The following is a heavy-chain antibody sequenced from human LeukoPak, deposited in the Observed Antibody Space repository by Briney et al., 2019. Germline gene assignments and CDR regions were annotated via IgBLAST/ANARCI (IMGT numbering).Heavy chain of an antibody. D-gene: IGHD3-3*01. CDR2: ISSNGGST. J-gene: IGHJ4*02. Sequence: GGSLRLSCSASGFTFSAYIMYWVRQAPGKGLEYVSAISSNGGSTYYADSVKGSFTISRDNSKNTLYLQMSSLRTEDTAVYYCVKSWSWAAFDYWGQGALVTVSS. V-gene: IGHV3-64D*09. CDR1: GFTFSAYI. CDR3: VKSWSWAAFDY.